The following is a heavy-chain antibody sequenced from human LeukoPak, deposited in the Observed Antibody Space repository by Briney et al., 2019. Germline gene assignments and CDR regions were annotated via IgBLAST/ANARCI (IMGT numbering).Heavy chain of an antibody. V-gene: IGHV1-2*02. CDR3: EAIVGALEFDY. D-gene: IGHD1-26*01. Sequence: GASVKVSCRASGYTFTGYYMHWVRQAPGQGLEWMGGINPNSGGTNYAQKFQGRVTMTRDTSISTAYMELSRLRSDDTAVYYCEAIVGALEFDYWGQGTLVTVSS. CDR1: GYTFTGYY. J-gene: IGHJ4*02. CDR2: INPNSGGT.